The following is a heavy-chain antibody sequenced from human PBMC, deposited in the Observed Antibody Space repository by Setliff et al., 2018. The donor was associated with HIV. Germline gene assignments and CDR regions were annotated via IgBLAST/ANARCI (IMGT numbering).Heavy chain of an antibody. CDR3: ARLDDILTYYFDY. CDR1: GYNFTSFW. V-gene: IGHV5-51*01. J-gene: IGHJ4*02. CDR2: IYPGDSDT. Sequence: PGESLKISCQVSGYNFTSFWIGWVRQMPGKGLEWMGIIYPGDSDTRYSPSLQGRVTMSVDKSISTAYLQWSSLKASDTAMYYCARLDDILTYYFDYWGQGTLVTVSS. D-gene: IGHD3-9*01.